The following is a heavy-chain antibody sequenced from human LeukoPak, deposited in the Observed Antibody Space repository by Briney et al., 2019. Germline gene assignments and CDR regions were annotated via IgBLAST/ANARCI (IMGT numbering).Heavy chain of an antibody. CDR3: AKTAKISYWYFDL. CDR2: IRDDGGNK. V-gene: IGHV3-30*02. CDR1: GFTFATYG. Sequence: PGGSLRLSCAASGFTFATYGMHWVRQAPGKGLEGVAFIRDDGGNKYYTHSVKGRFTISRDNSKNTVYLQMSSLRAEDTALYYCAKTAKISYWYFDLWGRGTLVTVSS. J-gene: IGHJ2*01.